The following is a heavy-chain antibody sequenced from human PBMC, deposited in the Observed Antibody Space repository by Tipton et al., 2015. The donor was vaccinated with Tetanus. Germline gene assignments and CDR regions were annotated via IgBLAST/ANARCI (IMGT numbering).Heavy chain of an antibody. V-gene: IGHV4-31*03. CDR2: IYYSGST. CDR3: ARHFSGYFDY. D-gene: IGHD2-15*01. Sequence: LSLTCTVSGGSISSGGYYWSWIRQHPGKGLEWIGYIYYSGSTYYNPSLKSRVTISVDTSKNQFSLKLSSVTAADTAVYYCARHFSGYFDYWGQGTLVTVSS. J-gene: IGHJ4*02. CDR1: GGSISSGGYY.